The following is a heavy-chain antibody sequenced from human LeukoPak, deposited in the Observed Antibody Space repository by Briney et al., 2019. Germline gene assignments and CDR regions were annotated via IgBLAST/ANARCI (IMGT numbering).Heavy chain of an antibody. CDR1: GFTVDDYA. Sequence: PGRSLRLSCAASGFTVDDYAMHWVRQAPGKGLEWVSGISWNRNNIGYADSVKGRLTISRGNAKNSLYLQMNSLRAEDTALYYCAKGNTASTYYGMDVWGQGTTVTVSS. D-gene: IGHD4-17*01. V-gene: IGHV3-9*01. CDR3: AKGNTASTYYGMDV. J-gene: IGHJ6*02. CDR2: ISWNRNNI.